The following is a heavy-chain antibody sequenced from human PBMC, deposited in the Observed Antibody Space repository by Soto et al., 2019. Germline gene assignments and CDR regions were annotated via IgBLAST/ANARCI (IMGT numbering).Heavy chain of an antibody. J-gene: IGHJ5*02. CDR2: MNPNSGNT. V-gene: IGHV1-8*01. CDR3: ARGFLVIAAAGTPETGFDP. Sequence: ASVKVSCKASGYTFTSYDINWVRQATGQGLEWMGWMNPNSGNTGYAQKFQGRVTMTRNTSISTAYMELSSLRSEDTAEYYCARGFLVIAAAGTPETGFDPWGQGILVTVSS. CDR1: GYTFTSYD. D-gene: IGHD6-13*01.